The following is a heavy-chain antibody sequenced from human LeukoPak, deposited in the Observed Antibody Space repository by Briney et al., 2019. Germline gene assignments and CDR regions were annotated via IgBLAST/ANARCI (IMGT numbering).Heavy chain of an antibody. CDR1: GGSLSSNW. V-gene: IGHV4-4*02. D-gene: IGHD3-22*01. CDR3: VGNGYYSVDY. CDR2: IYVSGTT. Sequence: SGTLSLTCTVSGGSLSSNWWSWVRQSPGKGLEWIGEIYVSGTTNYNPSLQSRVTISVDQSKRQFSLKLNSVTAAVTAVYYCVGNGYYSVDYWGQGTLVTVSS. J-gene: IGHJ4*02.